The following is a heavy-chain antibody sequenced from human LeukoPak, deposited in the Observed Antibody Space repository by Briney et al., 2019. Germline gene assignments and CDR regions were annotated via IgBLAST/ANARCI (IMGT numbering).Heavy chain of an antibody. CDR1: GFTFSSYS. Sequence: PGGSLRLPCAASGFTFSSYSMNWVRQAPGKGLEWVSYFGSDSTTIFYADSVKGRFTISRDNARNSLYLQMNNLRAEDTAVYYCAREGLMVRGVYFDSWGQGTRVTVSS. CDR3: AREGLMVRGVYFDS. J-gene: IGHJ4*02. D-gene: IGHD3-10*01. V-gene: IGHV3-48*01. CDR2: FGSDSTTI.